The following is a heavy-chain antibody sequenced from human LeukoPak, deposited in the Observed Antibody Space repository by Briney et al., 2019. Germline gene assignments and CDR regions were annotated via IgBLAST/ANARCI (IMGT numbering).Heavy chain of an antibody. J-gene: IGHJ4*02. CDR1: GFTFSSYS. D-gene: IGHD1-26*01. V-gene: IGHV3-48*04. Sequence: GGSLRLSCAASGFTFSSYSMNWVRQAPGKGLEWVSYISSSSSTIYYADSVKGRFTISRDNAKNSLYLQMNSLRAEDTAVYYCAKVPGVGAMSYFDYWGQGTLVTVSS. CDR3: AKVPGVGAMSYFDY. CDR2: ISSSSSTI.